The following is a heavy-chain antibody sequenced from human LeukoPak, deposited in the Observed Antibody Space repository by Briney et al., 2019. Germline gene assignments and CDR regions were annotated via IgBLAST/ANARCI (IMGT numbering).Heavy chain of an antibody. J-gene: IGHJ3*01. CDR1: GASINGYF. Sequence: KPSETLSLTCSVSGASINGYFWNWVRQTPEKRLDWIGYVSHTGATTSNPTLKSRVSITIDTSKSQLSLTMTSVTAADSALYYCARDRRGSFYTFDLWGPGTIVSVS. CDR3: ARDRRGSFYTFDL. CDR2: VSHTGAT. V-gene: IGHV4-59*01. D-gene: IGHD1-26*01.